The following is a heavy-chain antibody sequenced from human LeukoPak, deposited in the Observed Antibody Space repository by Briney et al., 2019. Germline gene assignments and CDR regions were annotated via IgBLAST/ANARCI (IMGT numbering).Heavy chain of an antibody. CDR2: ISWNSGSI. D-gene: IGHD2-21*02. Sequence: GGSLRLSCAASGFTFDDYAMHWVRQAPGMGLEWVSGISWNSGSIGYADSVKGRFTISRDNAKNSLYLQMNSLRAEDTALYYCAKDSVYCGGDCYPADFQHWGQGTLVTVSS. CDR1: GFTFDDYA. V-gene: IGHV3-9*01. CDR3: AKDSVYCGGDCYPADFQH. J-gene: IGHJ1*01.